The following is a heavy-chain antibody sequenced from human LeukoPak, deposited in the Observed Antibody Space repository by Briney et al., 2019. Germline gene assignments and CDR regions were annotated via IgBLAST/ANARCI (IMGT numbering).Heavy chain of an antibody. Sequence: PSQTLSLTCTVSGGSISSSNWWSWVRQPPGKGLEWIGEIYHSGSTNYNPSLKSRVTISVDKSKNQFSLKLSSVTAADTAVYYCAKGSGSLLRYFDWFLDYWGQGTLVTVSS. CDR1: GGSISSSNW. D-gene: IGHD3-9*01. CDR3: AKGSGSLLRYFDWFLDY. J-gene: IGHJ4*02. V-gene: IGHV4-4*02. CDR2: IYHSGST.